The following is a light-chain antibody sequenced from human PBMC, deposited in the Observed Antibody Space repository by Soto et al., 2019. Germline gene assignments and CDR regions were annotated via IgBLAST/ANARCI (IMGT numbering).Light chain of an antibody. CDR1: QSISVW. Sequence: IHMSHSASTVYARVEASGTSPFRASQSISVWVAWYQQKPGKAPKLLIYDASSLESGVPSRFSGSGSGTEFTLTIDSLQPDDFATYYCQHYFGYLWTFGQGTEV. V-gene: IGKV1-5*01. CDR2: DAS. CDR3: QHYFGYLWT. J-gene: IGKJ1*01.